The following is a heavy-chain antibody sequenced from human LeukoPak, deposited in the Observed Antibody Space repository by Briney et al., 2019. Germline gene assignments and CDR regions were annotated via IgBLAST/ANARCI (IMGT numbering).Heavy chain of an antibody. V-gene: IGHV1-2*02. J-gene: IGHJ4*02. CDR2: INPNSGGT. Sequence: ASVKVSCKASGYTFTDYYMHWMRQAPGQGLEWMGWINPNSGGTNYAQKFQGRVTMTRDTSISTAYMGLSRLGSDDTAVYYCAREGPIVGATHLVDYWGQGTLVTVSS. D-gene: IGHD1-26*01. CDR1: GYTFTDYY. CDR3: AREGPIVGATHLVDY.